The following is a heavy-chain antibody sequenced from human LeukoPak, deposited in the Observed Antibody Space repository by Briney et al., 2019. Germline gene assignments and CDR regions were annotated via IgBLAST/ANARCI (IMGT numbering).Heavy chain of an antibody. CDR3: ARVLTYSGSYYNLGY. CDR2: INPNSGGT. V-gene: IGHV1-2*02. CDR1: GYTFTGYH. J-gene: IGHJ4*02. Sequence: ASVKVSCKASGYTFTGYHMHWVRQAPGQGLEWMGWINPNSGGTNYAQKFQGRVTMTRDTSISTAYMELSRLRSDDTAVYYCARVLTYSGSYYNLGYWGQGTLVTVSS. D-gene: IGHD1-26*01.